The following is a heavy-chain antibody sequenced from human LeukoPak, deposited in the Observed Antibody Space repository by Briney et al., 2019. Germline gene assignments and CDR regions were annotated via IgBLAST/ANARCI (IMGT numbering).Heavy chain of an antibody. CDR2: IYYSGST. Sequence: PSETLSLTCTVSGGSISSYYWSWIRQPPGEGLEWIGYIYYSGSTNYNPSLKSRVTISVDTSKNQFSLKLSSVTAADTAVYYCARVLHARRLFDYWAQGTLVTVSS. CDR1: GGSISSYY. CDR3: ARVLHARRLFDY. V-gene: IGHV4-59*01. J-gene: IGHJ4*02.